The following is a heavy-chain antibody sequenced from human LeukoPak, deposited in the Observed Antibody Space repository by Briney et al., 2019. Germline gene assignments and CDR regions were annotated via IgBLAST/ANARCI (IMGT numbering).Heavy chain of an antibody. D-gene: IGHD6-25*01. CDR1: GYTFTGYY. Sequence: ASVKVSCKASGYTFTGYYMHWVRRAPGQGLEWMGWINPNSGDRNYAQKFQGRVTMTRDTSISTAHMESSGLTSDDTAVYYCARDLTVQATAAIVYYFDYWGQGTLVTVSS. J-gene: IGHJ4*02. CDR3: ARDLTVQATAAIVYYFDY. V-gene: IGHV1-2*02. CDR2: INPNSGDR.